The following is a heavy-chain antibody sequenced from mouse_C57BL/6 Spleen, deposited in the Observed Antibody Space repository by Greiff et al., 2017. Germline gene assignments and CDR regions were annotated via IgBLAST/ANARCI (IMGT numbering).Heavy chain of an antibody. D-gene: IGHD1-1*01. CDR3: ARNRQFITNWYFDV. CDR2: IWSGGST. CDR1: GFSLTSYG. V-gene: IGHV2-2*01. J-gene: IGHJ1*03. Sequence: VKLVESGPGLVQPSQSLSITCTVSGFSLTSYGVHWVRQSPGKGLEWLGVIWSGGSTDYNAAFISRLSISKDNSKSQVFFKMNSLQADDTAIYYCARNRQFITNWYFDVWGTGTTVTVSS.